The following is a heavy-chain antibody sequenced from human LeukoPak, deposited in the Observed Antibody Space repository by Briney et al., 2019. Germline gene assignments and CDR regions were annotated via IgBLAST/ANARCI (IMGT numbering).Heavy chain of an antibody. CDR3: ARGYHGYFDY. J-gene: IGHJ4*02. Sequence: PSQTLSLTCTVSGGSISSGGYSWNWIRQHPGKGLEWIGYIYNSGSTYYNPSLKSRVTISVDTSKSQFSLRLGSVTAADTAVYYCARGYHGYFDYWGQGTLVTVSS. CDR1: GGSISSGGYS. D-gene: IGHD3-16*02. V-gene: IGHV4-31*03. CDR2: IYNSGST.